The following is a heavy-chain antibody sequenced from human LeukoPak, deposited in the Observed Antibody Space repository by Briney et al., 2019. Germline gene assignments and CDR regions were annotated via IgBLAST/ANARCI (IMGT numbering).Heavy chain of an antibody. V-gene: IGHV3-53*01. CDR2: IYIGGST. CDR3: ARVRVECGTSGYLDY. CDR1: GFTVSSNY. D-gene: IGHD1-26*01. Sequence: RGSLRLSCAASGFTVSSNYMSWLRQAPGKGLEWVSVIYIGGSTYYADSVKSRFTISIDNSKNTLYLQMNSLRAEDTAVYYCARVRVECGTSGYLDYWGQGTLVTVSS. J-gene: IGHJ4*02.